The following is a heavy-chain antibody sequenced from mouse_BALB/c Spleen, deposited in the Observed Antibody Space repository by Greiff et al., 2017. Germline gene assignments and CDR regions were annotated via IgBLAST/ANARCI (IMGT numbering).Heavy chain of an antibody. J-gene: IGHJ4*01. CDR1: GFSLTDYG. D-gene: IGHD2-10*02. CDR2: IWGGGST. CDR3: AKQNGYGNYAMDY. Sequence: VKLVESGPGLVAPSQSLSITCTVSGFSLTDYGVSWIRQPPGKGLEWLGVIWGGGSTYYNSALKSRLSISKDNSKSQVFLKMNSLQTDDTAMYYCAKQNGYGNYAMDYWGQGTSVTVSS. V-gene: IGHV2-6-5*01.